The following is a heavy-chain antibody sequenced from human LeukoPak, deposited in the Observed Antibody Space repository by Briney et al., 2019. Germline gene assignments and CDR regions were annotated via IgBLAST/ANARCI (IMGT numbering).Heavy chain of an antibody. Sequence: GGSLRLSCAASGFTFSGYWIHWVRQAPGKGLVWVSRINSDGSSTSYADSVKGRFTISRDNAKKTLYLQMNSLRAEDTAMYFCARDLGSGGSCYRNWGQGTLVTVSS. D-gene: IGHD2-15*01. CDR2: INSDGSST. J-gene: IGHJ4*02. V-gene: IGHV3-74*01. CDR1: GFTFSGYW. CDR3: ARDLGSGGSCYRN.